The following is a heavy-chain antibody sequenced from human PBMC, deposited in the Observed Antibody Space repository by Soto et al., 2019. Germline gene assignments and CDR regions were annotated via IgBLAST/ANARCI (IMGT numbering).Heavy chain of an antibody. CDR3: AKADCSRYSCYMFYYGMDV. Sequence: GGSLRLSCAASGFRFDDFAMHWVRQAPGKGLEWVSGISWNSGSIGYADSVKGRFTISRDNAKNSLYLQMSSLRAEDTALYYCAKADCSRYSCYMFYYGMDVWGQRTTVTVSS. CDR2: ISWNSGSI. J-gene: IGHJ6*02. D-gene: IGHD2-2*02. CDR1: GFRFDDFA. V-gene: IGHV3-9*01.